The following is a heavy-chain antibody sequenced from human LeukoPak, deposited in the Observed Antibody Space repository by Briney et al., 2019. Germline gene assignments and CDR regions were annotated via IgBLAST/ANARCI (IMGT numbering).Heavy chain of an antibody. V-gene: IGHV3-74*01. D-gene: IGHD5-18*01. J-gene: IGHJ4*02. CDR2: IITDGSTT. CDR3: ARRGYSYGIDY. Sequence: GGSLRLSCAASGFTFSRYWMHWVRQAPGKGLVWVSRIITDGSTTDYADSVKGRFTISRDNAKNSLYLQMNSLRAEDTAVYYCARRGYSYGIDYWGQGTLVTVSS. CDR1: GFTFSRYW.